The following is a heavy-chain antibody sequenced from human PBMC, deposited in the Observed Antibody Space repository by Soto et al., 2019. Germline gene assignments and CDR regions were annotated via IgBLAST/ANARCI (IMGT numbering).Heavy chain of an antibody. CDR2: ISSSSSYI. CDR1: GFTFSSYS. V-gene: IGHV3-21*01. Sequence: EVQLVESGGGLVKPGGSLRLSCAASGFTFSSYSMNWVRQAPGKGLEWVSSISSSSSYIYYADSVRGRFTISRDNAKNSLYLQMNSLRAEDTAVYYCARELVGVIDYWGQGTLVTVSS. CDR3: ARELVGVIDY. D-gene: IGHD2-15*01. J-gene: IGHJ4*02.